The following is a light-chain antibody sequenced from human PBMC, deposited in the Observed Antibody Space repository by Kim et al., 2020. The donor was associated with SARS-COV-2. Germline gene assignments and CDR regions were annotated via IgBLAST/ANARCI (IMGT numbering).Light chain of an antibody. V-gene: IGKV1-17*01. J-gene: IGKJ5*01. CDR3: VQHNTYPIT. Sequence: DIQMTQSPSSLSASVGDRVTITCRASQNINNYLNWYQQKPGKAPKLLIYAASSLQRGVPSRFSGSGSGTEFTLTISSLQPEDFATYCCVQHNTYPITFGQGTRLEIK. CDR2: AAS. CDR1: QNINNY.